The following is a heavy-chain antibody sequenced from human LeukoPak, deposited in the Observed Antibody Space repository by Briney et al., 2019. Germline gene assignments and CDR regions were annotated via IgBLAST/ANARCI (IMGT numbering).Heavy chain of an antibody. CDR3: ARDLSWTAMDY. D-gene: IGHD5-18*01. J-gene: IGHJ4*02. V-gene: IGHV3-7*01. CDR2: IKQDGSEK. CDR1: GFTFSSYW. Sequence: GGSLRLSCAASGFTFSSYWMAWVRQAPGKGLEWVANIKQDGSEKYYVESVKGRLTISRDNAKNSLYLQMNRPRAEDTAVYYCARDLSWTAMDYWGKGTLVTVSS.